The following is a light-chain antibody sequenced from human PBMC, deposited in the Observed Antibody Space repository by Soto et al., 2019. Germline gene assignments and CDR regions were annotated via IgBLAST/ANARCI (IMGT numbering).Light chain of an antibody. CDR1: QSVGTN. Sequence: EIVMTQSPATLSVSPGERATLSCRASQSVGTNLAWYQQKPGQAPRLLIYGASTRATGIPDRFSCSGSGTEFTLTISSLQSEDFAVYHCQQYKTWSSITFGQGTRREIK. V-gene: IGKV3-15*01. CDR2: GAS. CDR3: QQYKTWSSIT. J-gene: IGKJ5*01.